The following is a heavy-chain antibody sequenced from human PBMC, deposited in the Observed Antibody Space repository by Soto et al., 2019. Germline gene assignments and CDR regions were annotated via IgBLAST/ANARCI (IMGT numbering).Heavy chain of an antibody. CDR2: ISDDGTNK. D-gene: IGHD3-9*01. CDR1: GFTVSSYA. CDR3: ARYGSYYDVLTEHYFDV. Sequence: QVQLVESGGGVVQPGRSLRLSCAASGFTVSSYAMHWVRQAPGKGLEWVAVISDDGTNKDYADSVKGRFTISRDKSKSTLDLQMDSLRPEDTAVYYCARYGSYYDVLTEHYFDVWGQGTLVSVSA. J-gene: IGHJ4*02. V-gene: IGHV3-30*04.